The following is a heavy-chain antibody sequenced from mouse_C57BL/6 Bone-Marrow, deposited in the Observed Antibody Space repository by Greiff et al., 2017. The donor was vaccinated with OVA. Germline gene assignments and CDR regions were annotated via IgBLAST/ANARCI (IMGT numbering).Heavy chain of an antibody. D-gene: IGHD5-1*01. CDR2: INYDGSST. Sequence: EVMLVESEGGLVQPGSSMKLSCTASGFTFSDYYMAWVRQVPEKGLEWVANINYDGSSTYYLDSLKSRFIISRDNAKNILYLQMSSLKSEDTATYYCARVGMRGGTLYYFDYWGQGTTLTVSS. CDR3: ARVGMRGGTLYYFDY. J-gene: IGHJ2*01. CDR1: GFTFSDYY. V-gene: IGHV5-16*01.